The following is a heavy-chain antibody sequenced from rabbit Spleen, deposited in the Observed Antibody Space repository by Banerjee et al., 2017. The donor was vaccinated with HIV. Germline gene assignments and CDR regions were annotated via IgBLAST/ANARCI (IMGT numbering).Heavy chain of an antibody. Sequence: QSLEESGGDLVKPGASLTLTCTASGVSFSSSSYMCWVRQAPGKGLEWIACIDTGSSGFTYFATWAKGRFTCSKTSSTTVSLQMTRLSAADTATYFCARWASSDGYFDLWGPGTLVTVS. J-gene: IGHJ4*01. V-gene: IGHV1S40*01. D-gene: IGHD1-1*01. CDR2: IDTGSSGFT. CDR1: GVSFSSSSY. CDR3: ARWASSDGYFDL.